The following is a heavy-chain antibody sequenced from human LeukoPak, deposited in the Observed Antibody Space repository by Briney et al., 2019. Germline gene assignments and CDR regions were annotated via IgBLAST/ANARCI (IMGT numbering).Heavy chain of an antibody. Sequence: SETLSLTCTVSGGSISSSSYYWGWIRQPPGKGLEWIGSIYYSGSTYDNPSLKSRVTISVNTPKNQFSLKLSSVTAADTAVYYCASGHYGDYVVWFDPWGQGTLVTVSS. V-gene: IGHV4-39*01. D-gene: IGHD4-17*01. CDR3: ASGHYGDYVVWFDP. CDR2: IYYSGST. CDR1: GGSISSSSYY. J-gene: IGHJ5*02.